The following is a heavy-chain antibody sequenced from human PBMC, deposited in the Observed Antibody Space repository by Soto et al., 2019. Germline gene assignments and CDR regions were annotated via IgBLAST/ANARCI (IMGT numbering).Heavy chain of an antibody. V-gene: IGHV3-33*01. D-gene: IGHD3-22*01. J-gene: IGHJ5*02. CDR3: ARGARMGYYDSSGYCFDP. CDR1: GFTFSSYG. Sequence: GGSLRLSCAASGFTFSSYGMHWVRQAPGKGLEWVAVIWYDGSNKYYADSVKGRFTISRDNSKNTLYLQMNSLRAEDTAVYYCARGARMGYYDSSGYCFDPWGQGTLVTVSS. CDR2: IWYDGSNK.